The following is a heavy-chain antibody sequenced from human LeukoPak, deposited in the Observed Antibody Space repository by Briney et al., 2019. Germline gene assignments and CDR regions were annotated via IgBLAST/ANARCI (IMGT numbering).Heavy chain of an antibody. V-gene: IGHV4-38-2*02. CDR1: GYSISSGYY. CDR2: IYHSGST. J-gene: IGHJ4*02. Sequence: SETLSLTCTVSGYSISSGYYWGWIRQPPGKGLEWIGSIYHSGSTYYNPSLKSRVTISVDTSKNQFSLKLSSVTAAGTAVYYCARGIAARLDYWGQGTLVTVSS. CDR3: ARGIAARLDY. D-gene: IGHD6-6*01.